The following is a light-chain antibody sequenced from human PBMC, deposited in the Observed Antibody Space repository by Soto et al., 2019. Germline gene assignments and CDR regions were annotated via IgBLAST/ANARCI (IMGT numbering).Light chain of an antibody. J-gene: IGKJ2*01. CDR2: AAS. Sequence: AIRMTQSPSSLSASTGDRVTFTCRASQGISSYLAWYQQKPGKAPKLLIYAASTLQSGVPSRFSGSGSGTDSTLTISCLQSEDFATYYCQQYYSYPYTFGQGTKVDIK. CDR1: QGISSY. V-gene: IGKV1-8*01. CDR3: QQYYSYPYT.